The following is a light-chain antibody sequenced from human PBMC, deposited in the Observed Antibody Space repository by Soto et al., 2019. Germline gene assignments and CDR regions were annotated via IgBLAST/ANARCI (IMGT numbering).Light chain of an antibody. CDR2: DAS. V-gene: IGKV1-5*01. Sequence: DIQMTQSPSTLSASVGDRVTITCRASQSIGSWLAWYQQKPGKAPKLLIYDASSLESGVPSRFSGSGSGTEFTLTISSLQPDDFATYYCQQYNSYSLLTFGGGTKVEIK. CDR3: QQYNSYSLLT. J-gene: IGKJ4*01. CDR1: QSIGSW.